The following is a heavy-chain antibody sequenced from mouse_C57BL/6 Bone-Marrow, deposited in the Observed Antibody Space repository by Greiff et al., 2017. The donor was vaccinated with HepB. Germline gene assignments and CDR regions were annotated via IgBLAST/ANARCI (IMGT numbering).Heavy chain of an antibody. CDR1: GFNIKDDY. CDR3: TLTTVVATPFDY. Sequence: VQLQQSGAELVRPGASVKLSCTASGFNIKDDYMHWVKQRPEQGLEWIGWIDPENGDTEYASKFQGKATITADTSSNTAYLQLSSLTSEDTADYYCTLTTVVATPFDYWGQGTTLTVSS. J-gene: IGHJ2*01. V-gene: IGHV14-4*01. CDR2: IDPENGDT. D-gene: IGHD1-1*01.